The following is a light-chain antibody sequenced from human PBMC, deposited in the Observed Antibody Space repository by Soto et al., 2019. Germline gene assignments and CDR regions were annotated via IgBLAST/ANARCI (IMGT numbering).Light chain of an antibody. CDR2: EVS. Sequence: QSALTQPASVSWSPGQSITISCTGTSSDVGGYNYVSWYQQHPGKAPKLMIYEVSNRPSGVSNRFSGSKSGNTASLTISGLQAEDEADYSCSSYTSSSTLVVGGGTKLTVL. CDR3: SSYTSSSTLV. CDR1: SSDVGGYNY. J-gene: IGLJ2*01. V-gene: IGLV2-14*01.